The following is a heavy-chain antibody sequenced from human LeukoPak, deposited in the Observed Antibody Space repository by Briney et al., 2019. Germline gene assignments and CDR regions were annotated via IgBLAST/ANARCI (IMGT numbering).Heavy chain of an antibody. D-gene: IGHD3-10*01. Sequence: PSETLSLTCTDSGGSISSDYWSWIRQPPGKGLEWIGYTYYSGSTNYNPSPKSRVTISVDTSKNQFSLKLSSVTAADTAVYYCARAGGSYYPIMYIWFDPWGQGTLVTVSS. CDR2: TYYSGST. CDR3: ARAGGSYYPIMYIWFDP. V-gene: IGHV4-59*01. J-gene: IGHJ5*02. CDR1: GGSISSDY.